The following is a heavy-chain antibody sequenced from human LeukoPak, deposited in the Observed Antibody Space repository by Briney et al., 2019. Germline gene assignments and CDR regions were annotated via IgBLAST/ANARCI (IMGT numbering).Heavy chain of an antibody. Sequence: SETLSLTCTVSGGSISSYYWSWIRQPPGKGLEWIGYIYYSGSTNYNPSLKSRVTISVDTSKNQFSLKLSSVTAADTAVYYCARVPAVVAAIPLFDYWGQGTLVTVSS. V-gene: IGHV4-59*08. D-gene: IGHD2-15*01. CDR3: ARVPAVVAAIPLFDY. CDR2: IYYSGST. J-gene: IGHJ4*02. CDR1: GGSISSYY.